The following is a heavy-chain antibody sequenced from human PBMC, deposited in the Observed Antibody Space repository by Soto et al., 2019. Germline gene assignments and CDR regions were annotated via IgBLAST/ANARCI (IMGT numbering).Heavy chain of an antibody. Sequence: QVQLVQSGAEVKKPGASVKVSCKASGYTFTSYGISWVRQAPGQGLEWMGWISAYNGNTNYAQKHQGRVTMTTDTSTSTAYMELRSLRSDDTAVYYCARVPHIRGQLAPFDYWGQGTLVTVSS. CDR2: ISAYNGNT. J-gene: IGHJ4*02. V-gene: IGHV1-18*01. D-gene: IGHD6-6*01. CDR1: GYTFTSYG. CDR3: ARVPHIRGQLAPFDY.